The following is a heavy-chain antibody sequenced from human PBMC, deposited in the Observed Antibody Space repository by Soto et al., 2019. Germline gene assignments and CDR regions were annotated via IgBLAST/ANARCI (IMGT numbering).Heavy chain of an antibody. CDR2: INPSGGST. J-gene: IGHJ6*02. D-gene: IGHD3-22*01. CDR1: GYTFTSYY. CDR3: AREATYYYDSSGYHKNYYYYYGMDV. V-gene: IGHV1-46*01. Sequence: ASVKVSCKASGYTFTSYYMHWVRQAPGQGLEWMGIINPSGGSTSYAQKFQARVTMTRDTSTSTVYMELSSLRSEDTAVYYCAREATYYYDSSGYHKNYYYYYGMDVWGQGTTATVSS.